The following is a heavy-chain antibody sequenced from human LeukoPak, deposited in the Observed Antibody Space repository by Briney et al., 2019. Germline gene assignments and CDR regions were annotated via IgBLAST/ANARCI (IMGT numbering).Heavy chain of an antibody. V-gene: IGHV3-23*01. CDR3: AKGLDGSGSYSPLDY. Sequence: GGSLRLSCAASGFTFSTYAMTWVRQAPGKGLDWVSSISGDGGYTYYADFVKGPFTISRDNSNNTLYLPMNSLRAEDTAVYYCAKGLDGSGSYSPLDYWGQGTLVTVSS. D-gene: IGHD3-10*01. J-gene: IGHJ4*02. CDR2: ISGDGGYT. CDR1: GFTFSTYA.